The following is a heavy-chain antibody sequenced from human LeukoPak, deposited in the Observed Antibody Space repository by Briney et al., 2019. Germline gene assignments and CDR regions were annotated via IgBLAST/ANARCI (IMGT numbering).Heavy chain of an antibody. V-gene: IGHV4-34*01. J-gene: IGHJ1*01. CDR2: INHSGST. CDR3: ARDRGSFQH. Sequence: PSETLSLTCAVYGGSFSGYYWSWIRQPPGKGLEWIGEINHSGSTNYNPSLKSRVTISVDTSKNQFSLKLSSVTTADTAVYYCARDRGSFQHWGQGTLVTVPS. D-gene: IGHD3-10*01. CDR1: GGSFSGYY.